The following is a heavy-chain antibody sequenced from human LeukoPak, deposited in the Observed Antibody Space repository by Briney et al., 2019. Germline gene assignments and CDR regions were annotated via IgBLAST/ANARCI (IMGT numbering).Heavy chain of an antibody. CDR1: GGSISSSTW. CDR2: IYHSGST. CDR3: ARGESYDSSGYYYGDY. D-gene: IGHD3-22*01. V-gene: IGHV4-4*02. J-gene: IGHJ4*02. Sequence: SETLSLTCAVSGGSISSSTWWSWVRQPPGKGLEWIAEIYHSGSTNYNPSLKSRVTISLDKSKNQFSLKVSSVTAADTAVYYCARGESYDSSGYYYGDYWGQGTLVTVSS.